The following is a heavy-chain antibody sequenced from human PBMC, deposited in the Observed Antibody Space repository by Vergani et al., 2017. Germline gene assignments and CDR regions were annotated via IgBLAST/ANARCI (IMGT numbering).Heavy chain of an antibody. Sequence: EVQLLQSGGGVIQPGGSVRLSCAASGFTFSACPMTWFRQAPGKGVEWVSAISARYPSTYYADSVKGRFTISRDIAKNTLYLQVRSLRLEDTGVYHCVGDRGLCAGGRCYTEAWDYWGQGTPVTVSS. CDR3: VGDRGLCAGGRCYTEAWDY. CDR1: GFTFSACP. D-gene: IGHD2-2*02. V-gene: IGHV3-23*01. CDR2: ISARYPST. J-gene: IGHJ4*02.